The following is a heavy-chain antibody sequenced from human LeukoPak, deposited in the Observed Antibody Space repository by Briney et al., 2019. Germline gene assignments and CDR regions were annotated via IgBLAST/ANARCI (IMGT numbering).Heavy chain of an antibody. Sequence: SGTLSLTCTVSGGSISSYYWSWIRQPPGKGLEWIGYIYYSGSTNYNPSLKSRVTISVDTSKNQFSLKLTSVTAADTAVYYCARGVPEYYDFWSGYFYYFDNWGQGTLVTVSS. CDR1: GGSISSYY. J-gene: IGHJ4*02. CDR3: ARGVPEYYDFWSGYFYYFDN. CDR2: IYYSGST. V-gene: IGHV4-59*01. D-gene: IGHD3-3*01.